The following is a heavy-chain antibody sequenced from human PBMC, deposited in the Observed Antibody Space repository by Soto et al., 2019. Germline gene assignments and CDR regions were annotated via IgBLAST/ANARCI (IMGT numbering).Heavy chain of an antibody. CDR1: GDSISTVDYF. CDR2: IYKSATT. V-gene: IGHV4-30-4*01. CDR3: ARGRYCLTGRCFPNWFDS. Sequence: PSATLSLTCSVSGDSISTVDYFWAWIRQPPGQALEYIGYIYKSATTYYNPSFESRVAISIDTSKSQFSLNVTSVTAADTAVYFCARGRYCLTGRCFPNWFDSWGQGTLVT. D-gene: IGHD2-15*01. J-gene: IGHJ5*01.